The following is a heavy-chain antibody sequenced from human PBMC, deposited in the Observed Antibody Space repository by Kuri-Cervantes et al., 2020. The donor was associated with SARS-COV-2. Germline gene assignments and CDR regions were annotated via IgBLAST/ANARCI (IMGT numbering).Heavy chain of an antibody. CDR2: FNPEDGET. CDR3: ATSPPIVGASNWFDP. Sequence: ASVKVSCKVSGYTLTELSMHWVRQAPGKGLEWMGGFNPEDGETIYAQKFQGRVTMTEDTSTHTAYMELSSLRYEDTAGYYFATSPPIVGASNWFDPWGQGTLVTVSS. D-gene: IGHD1-26*01. CDR1: GYTLTELS. J-gene: IGHJ5*02. V-gene: IGHV1-24*01.